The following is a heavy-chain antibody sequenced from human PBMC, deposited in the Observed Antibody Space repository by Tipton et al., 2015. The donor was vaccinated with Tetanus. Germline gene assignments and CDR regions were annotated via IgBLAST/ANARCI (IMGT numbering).Heavy chain of an antibody. CDR1: GFTFSSYW. D-gene: IGHD4-17*01. Sequence: SGFTFSSYWMHWVRQAPGKGLEWVSHIYSDGASSMYADSVKGRFTISRDNAKNTLYLQMNSLRVEDTAVYYCARWETVTTKNNYWGQGTLVTVSS. J-gene: IGHJ4*02. CDR2: IYSDGASS. V-gene: IGHV3-74*03. CDR3: ARWETVTTKNNY.